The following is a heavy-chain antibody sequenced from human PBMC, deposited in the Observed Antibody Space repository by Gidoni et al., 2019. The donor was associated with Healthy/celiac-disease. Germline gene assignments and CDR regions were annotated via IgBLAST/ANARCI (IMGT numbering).Heavy chain of an antibody. CDR2: ISGSGGST. CDR3: AKDTVRGFDP. J-gene: IGHJ5*02. D-gene: IGHD6-6*01. Sequence: PGKGLEWVSAISGSGGSTYYADSVKGRFTISRDNSKNTLYLQINSLRAKDTAVYYCAKDTVRGFDPWGQGTLVTVSS. V-gene: IGHV3-23*01.